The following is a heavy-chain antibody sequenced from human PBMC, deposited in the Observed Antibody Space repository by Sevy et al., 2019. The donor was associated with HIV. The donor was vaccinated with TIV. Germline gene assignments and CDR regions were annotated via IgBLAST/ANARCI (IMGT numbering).Heavy chain of an antibody. D-gene: IGHD6-13*01. CDR3: ARDRDSSSWTLFGY. CDR1: GYTFTSYG. Sequence: ASVKVSCKASGYTFTSYGISWVRQAPGQGLEWMGWISAYNGNTNYAQKLQGRVTMTTDTSTSTAYMELRSLRSDATAVYYCARDRDSSSWTLFGYWGQGTLVTVSS. V-gene: IGHV1-18*04. CDR2: ISAYNGNT. J-gene: IGHJ4*02.